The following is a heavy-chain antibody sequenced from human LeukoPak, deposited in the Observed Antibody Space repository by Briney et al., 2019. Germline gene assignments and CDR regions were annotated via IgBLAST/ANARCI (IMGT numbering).Heavy chain of an antibody. Sequence: SETLSLTCTVGGGSLSGHYWGWIRQPPGKGLEWIGYVYYSGSTNYNPSLKSRVTISVDTSKNQFSLKLSSVTAADTAVYYCARVGSYCGGDCYFDYWGQGTLVTVSS. D-gene: IGHD2-21*02. J-gene: IGHJ4*02. CDR2: VYYSGST. CDR3: ARVGSYCGGDCYFDY. CDR1: GGSLSGHY. V-gene: IGHV4-59*11.